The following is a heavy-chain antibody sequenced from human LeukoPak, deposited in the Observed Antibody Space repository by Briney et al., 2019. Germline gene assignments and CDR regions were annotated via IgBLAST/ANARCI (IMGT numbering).Heavy chain of an antibody. CDR1: GYTFTGYY. CDR3: ARGPEKIY. J-gene: IGHJ4*02. Sequence: ASVKVSCKASGYTFTGYYMHWVRQAPGQGLEWMGWINPNSGGTKYAQKFQGRVTMTRDTSISTAYMELSSLKSDDTAVYFCARGPEKIYWGQGTLVTVSS. CDR2: INPNSGGT. V-gene: IGHV1-2*02.